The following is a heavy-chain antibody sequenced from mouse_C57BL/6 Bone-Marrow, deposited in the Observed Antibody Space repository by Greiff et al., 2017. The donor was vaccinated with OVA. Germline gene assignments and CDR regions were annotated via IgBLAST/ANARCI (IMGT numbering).Heavy chain of an antibody. CDR1: GFTFSSYA. Sequence: EVMLVESGGGLVKPGGSLKLSCAASGFTFSSYAMSWVRQTPEKRLEWVATISDGGSYTYYPDNVKGRFTISRDNAKNNLYLQMSHLKSEDTAMYYCARDPGLLRSYAMDYWGQGTSVTVSS. CDR2: ISDGGSYT. D-gene: IGHD2-3*01. V-gene: IGHV5-4*01. CDR3: ARDPGLLRSYAMDY. J-gene: IGHJ4*01.